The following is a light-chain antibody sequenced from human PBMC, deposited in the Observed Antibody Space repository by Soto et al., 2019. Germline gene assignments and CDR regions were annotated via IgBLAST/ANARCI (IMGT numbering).Light chain of an antibody. V-gene: IGLV2-23*01. CDR1: SSDVGSYNL. CDR2: EGS. J-gene: IGLJ1*01. CDR3: CSYAGSNAYV. Sequence: QSALTQPPSVSGSPGQSITISCTGTSSDVGSYNLVSWYQQHPGKAPKLMIYEGSKRPSGVSNRFSGSKSGNTASLTISGLQAEDEADYYCCSYAGSNAYVFGTGTKLTVL.